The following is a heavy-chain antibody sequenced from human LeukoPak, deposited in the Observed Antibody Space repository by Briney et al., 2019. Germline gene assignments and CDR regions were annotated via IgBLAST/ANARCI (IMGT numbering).Heavy chain of an antibody. CDR1: GGSFSGYY. J-gene: IGHJ4*02. CDR2: INHSGST. Sequence: PSETLSLTCAVYGGSFSGYYCSWIRQPPGKGLEWIGEINHSGSTNYNPSLKSRVTISVDTSKNQFSLKLSSVTAADTAVYYCARGEAAGPSGGYWGQGTLVTVSS. D-gene: IGHD6-13*01. CDR3: ARGEAAGPSGGY. V-gene: IGHV4-34*01.